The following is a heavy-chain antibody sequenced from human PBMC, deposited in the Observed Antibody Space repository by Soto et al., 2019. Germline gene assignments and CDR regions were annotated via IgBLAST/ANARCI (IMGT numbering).Heavy chain of an antibody. CDR3: ARSSFPVYYYYYYGTDV. Sequence: ASVKVSCKASGYTFTSYGISWVRQAPGQGLEWMGWISAYNGNTNYAQKLQGRVTMTTDTSTSTAYMELRSLRSDDTAVYYCARSSFPVYYYYYYGTDVWGQGTTVTVSS. CDR2: ISAYNGNT. J-gene: IGHJ6*02. V-gene: IGHV1-18*04. CDR1: GYTFTSYG. D-gene: IGHD6-13*01.